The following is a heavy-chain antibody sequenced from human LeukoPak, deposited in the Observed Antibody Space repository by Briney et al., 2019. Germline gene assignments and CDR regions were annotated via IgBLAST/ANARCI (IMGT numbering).Heavy chain of an antibody. V-gene: IGHV3-33*01. CDR3: ARSQSSSLIDY. CDR2: IWYDGSSK. D-gene: IGHD6-13*01. Sequence: GWSLRLSCAASGFSFSAYGVHWVRQAPGKGLAWVAVIWYDGSSKDYADSVKGRFTLSRDNSKNTLYLQMNSLTVEDTAVYYCARSQSSSLIDYWGQGTLVTVSS. J-gene: IGHJ4*02. CDR1: GFSFSAYG.